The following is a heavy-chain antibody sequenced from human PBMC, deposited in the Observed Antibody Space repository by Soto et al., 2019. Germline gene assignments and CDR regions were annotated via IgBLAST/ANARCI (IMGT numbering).Heavy chain of an antibody. J-gene: IGHJ4*02. V-gene: IGHV1-3*01. Sequence: GASVKVSCKASGYTFTCYAMHWVRQAPGQRLEWMGWINAGNGNTKYSQKFQGRVTITRDTSASTAYMELSSLRSEDTAVYYCARTRMATITWFDYWGQGTLVTVSS. CDR3: ARTRMATITWFDY. CDR2: INAGNGNT. D-gene: IGHD5-12*01. CDR1: GYTFTCYA.